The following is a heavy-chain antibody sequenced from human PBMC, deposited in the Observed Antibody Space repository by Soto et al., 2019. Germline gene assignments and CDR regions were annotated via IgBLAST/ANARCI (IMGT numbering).Heavy chain of an antibody. J-gene: IGHJ6*02. Sequence: PGESLKISCKGSGYNFTSYWIGWVRQMPGKGLEWMGIIYPDDSDTTYSPSFQGQVTISVDKSISTAYLQWSSLKASDNAMYYCPRRQTIPYYQTRGYPNYNFYGMDVWGQGPTVTGSS. D-gene: IGHD3-22*01. V-gene: IGHV5-51*01. CDR1: GYNFTSYW. CDR3: PRRQTIPYYQTRGYPNYNFYGMDV. CDR2: IYPDDSDT.